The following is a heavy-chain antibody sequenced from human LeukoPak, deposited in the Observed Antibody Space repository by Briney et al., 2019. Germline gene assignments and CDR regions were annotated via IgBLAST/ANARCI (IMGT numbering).Heavy chain of an antibody. CDR3: ARVLLGYCSSSSCYSNWFDP. CDR2: ISSSGSTI. J-gene: IGHJ5*02. D-gene: IGHD2-2*01. Sequence: GGSLRLSCAASGFTFSSYEMNWVRQAPGKGLEWVSYISSSGSTIYYADSVKGRFTISRDNAKNSLYLQMNSLRAEDTAVYYCARVLLGYCSSSSCYSNWFDPWGQGTLVTVSS. CDR1: GFTFSSYE. V-gene: IGHV3-48*03.